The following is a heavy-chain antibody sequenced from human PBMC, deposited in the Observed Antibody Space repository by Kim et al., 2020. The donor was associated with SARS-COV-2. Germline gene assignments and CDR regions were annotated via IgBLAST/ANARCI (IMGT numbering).Heavy chain of an antibody. J-gene: IGHJ6*02. CDR2: IWYDGSNK. V-gene: IGHV3-33*01. D-gene: IGHD6-19*01. Sequence: GGSLRLSCAASGFTFSSYGMHWVRQAPGKGLEWVAVIWYDGSNKYYADSVKGRFTISRDNSKNTLYLQINSLRAEDTAVYYCARGRRVAVAGTPAGIYYYYYAMDVSGQGTTVPVSS. CDR1: GFTFSSYG. CDR3: ARGRRVAVAGTPAGIYYYYYAMDV.